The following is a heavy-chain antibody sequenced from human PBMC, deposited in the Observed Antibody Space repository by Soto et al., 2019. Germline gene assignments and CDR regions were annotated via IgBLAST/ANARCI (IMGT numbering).Heavy chain of an antibody. Sequence: QVQLVQSGAEVKKPGASVKVSCKASGYTFTSYGISWVRQAPGQGLEWMGWISAYNGNTNYAQKLQGRVTMTTDTSTSTGYMELRSLRSDDTAVYYCARWGYIWGSYRYNWFDPWGQGTLVTVSS. CDR2: ISAYNGNT. CDR1: GYTFTSYG. J-gene: IGHJ5*02. CDR3: ARWGYIWGSYRYNWFDP. D-gene: IGHD3-16*02. V-gene: IGHV1-18*01.